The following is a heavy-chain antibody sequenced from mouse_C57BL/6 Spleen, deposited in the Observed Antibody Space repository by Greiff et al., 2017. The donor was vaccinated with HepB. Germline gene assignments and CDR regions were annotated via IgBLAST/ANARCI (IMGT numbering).Heavy chain of an antibody. Sequence: VHLVESGAELARPGASVKLSCKASGYTFTSYGISWVKQRTGQGLEWIGEIYPRSGNTYYNEKFKGKATLTADKSSSTAYMELRSLTSEDSAVYFCARRDYGSFYWYFDVWGTGTTVTVSS. CDR3: ARRDYGSFYWYFDV. CDR1: GYTFTSYG. J-gene: IGHJ1*03. D-gene: IGHD1-1*01. V-gene: IGHV1-81*01. CDR2: IYPRSGNT.